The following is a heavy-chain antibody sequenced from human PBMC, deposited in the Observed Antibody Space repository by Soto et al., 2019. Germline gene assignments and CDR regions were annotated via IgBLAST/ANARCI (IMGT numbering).Heavy chain of an antibody. CDR3: VIDWSHGSSSDRNYFDS. CDR1: GVTFTSYT. J-gene: IGHJ4*02. Sequence: ASVKVSCKASGVTFTSYTIRWVRQAPGQRLEWMGRIIPILGIANYAQKFQGRVTITADKSTSTAYMELSSLRSEDTAVYYFVIDWSHGSSSDRNYFDSRGQGTLVTV. CDR2: IIPILGIA. D-gene: IGHD6-6*01. V-gene: IGHV1-69*04.